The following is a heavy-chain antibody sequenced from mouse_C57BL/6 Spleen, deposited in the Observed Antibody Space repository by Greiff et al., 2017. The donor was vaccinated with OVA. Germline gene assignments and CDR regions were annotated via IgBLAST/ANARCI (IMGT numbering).Heavy chain of an antibody. D-gene: IGHD1-1*01. J-gene: IGHJ2*01. CDR2: INPGSGGT. V-gene: IGHV1-54*01. Sequence: LVESGAELVRPGTSVKVSCKASGYAFTNYLIEWVKQRPGQGLEWIGVINPGSGGTNYNEKFKGKATLTADKSSSTAYMQLSSLTSEDSAVYFCARAYGSSYDYFDYWGQGTTLTVSS. CDR1: GYAFTNYL. CDR3: ARAYGSSYDYFDY.